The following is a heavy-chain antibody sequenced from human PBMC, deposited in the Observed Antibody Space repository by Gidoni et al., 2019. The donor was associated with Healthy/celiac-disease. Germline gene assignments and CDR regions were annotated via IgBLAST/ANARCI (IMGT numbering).Heavy chain of an antibody. CDR2: INPSGGST. J-gene: IGHJ4*02. CDR1: GYTFTSYY. D-gene: IGHD2-2*01. CDR3: ARDAGYQSHFDY. Sequence: VQLVQSGAAVKKPGASVNVSYTPSGYTFTSYYMHWVRQSPGQGHQWMGIINPSGGSTSYAQKFQGRVTMTRDTSTSTVYMELSSLRSEDTAVYYCARDAGYQSHFDYWGQGTLVTVSS. V-gene: IGHV1-46*03.